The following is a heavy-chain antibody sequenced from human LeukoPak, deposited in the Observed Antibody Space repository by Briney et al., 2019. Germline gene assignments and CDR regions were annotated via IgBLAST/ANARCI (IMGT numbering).Heavy chain of an antibody. J-gene: IGHJ2*01. CDR1: GGSFSNYY. V-gene: IGHV4-59*01. CDR2: IYYSGST. D-gene: IGHD6-13*01. CDR3: ARVSSSWYQDWYFDL. Sequence: PSETLSLTCAVSGGSFSNYYWSCIRQSPEKGLEWIGYIYYSGSTNYNPSLKSRVTISVDTSKNQFSLKLSSVTAADTAVYYCARVSSSWYQDWYFDLWGRGTVVTVSS.